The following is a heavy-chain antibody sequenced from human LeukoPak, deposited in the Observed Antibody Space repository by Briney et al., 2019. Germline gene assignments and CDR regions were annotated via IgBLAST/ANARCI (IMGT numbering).Heavy chain of an antibody. J-gene: IGHJ4*02. CDR3: VSSIAAAPFDS. V-gene: IGHV1-46*01. CDR1: GYIFTSYY. CDR2: INPSGDNT. D-gene: IGHD6-13*01. Sequence: ASVKVSCKASGYIFTSYYMHWVRQAPGQGLEWMGIINPSGDNTNYAQKFKGRVTMTRDTSTSTVYLELSSLRSEDTAVYYCVSSIAAAPFDSWGQGTLVTVSP.